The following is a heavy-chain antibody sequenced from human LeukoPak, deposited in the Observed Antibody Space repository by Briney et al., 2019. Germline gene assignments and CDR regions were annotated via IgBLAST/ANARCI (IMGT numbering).Heavy chain of an antibody. CDR1: GFPFSRYS. Sequence: PGGSLRLSCAASGFPFSRYSMNWVRQAPGKGLEWVSYVGSGGSTIYYADAVKGRFTISRDNGKNSLYLQMNSLRAEDTAVYYCAKMVVITLDAFDIWGQGTMVTVSS. D-gene: IGHD3-22*01. J-gene: IGHJ3*02. V-gene: IGHV3-48*01. CDR2: VGSGGSTI. CDR3: AKMVVITLDAFDI.